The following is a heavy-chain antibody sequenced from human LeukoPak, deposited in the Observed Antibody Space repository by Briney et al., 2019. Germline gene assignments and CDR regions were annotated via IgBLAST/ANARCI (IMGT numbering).Heavy chain of an antibody. CDR2: IYSSGST. V-gene: IGHV4-59*01. D-gene: IGHD3-10*01. J-gene: IGHJ3*02. Sequence: SETLSLTCTVSGGSISGYYWSWIRQPPGKGLEWIGYIYSSGSTNYNPSLRSRVTISVDTSKNQFSLKLSSVTAADTAVYYCAHLDSGTDAFDIWGQGTMVTVSS. CDR3: AHLDSGTDAFDI. CDR1: GGSISGYY.